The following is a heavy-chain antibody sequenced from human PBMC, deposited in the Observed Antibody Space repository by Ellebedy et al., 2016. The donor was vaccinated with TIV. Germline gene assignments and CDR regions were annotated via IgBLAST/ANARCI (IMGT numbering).Heavy chain of an antibody. Sequence: MPSETLSLTCSVSGNSLISAYYWGWIRQPPGKGLEWIGSIHHSGTTYYNPSLKSRVTISVDTSKNQFSLKLSSVTAADTAVYYCARHIVVPTPGFDYWGQGALVTVSS. D-gene: IGHD1-26*01. V-gene: IGHV4-38-2*02. CDR2: IHHSGTT. J-gene: IGHJ4*02. CDR3: ARHIVVPTPGFDY. CDR1: GNSLISAYY.